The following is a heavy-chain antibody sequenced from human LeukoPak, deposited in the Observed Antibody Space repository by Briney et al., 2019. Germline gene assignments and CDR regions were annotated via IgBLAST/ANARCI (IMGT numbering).Heavy chain of an antibody. Sequence: SETLSLTCTVSGASFSSGDQYWNWIHQSPGKGLEWIGSIHPSGTLYNNPSLESRVTISIDTSKNQFSLNLNSVTAADTAVYFCSRGLDSRKLGYWGQGTLVTVSS. CDR2: IHPSGTL. V-gene: IGHV4-31*03. J-gene: IGHJ4*02. CDR1: GASFSSGDQY. CDR3: SRGLDSRKLGY. D-gene: IGHD3-22*01.